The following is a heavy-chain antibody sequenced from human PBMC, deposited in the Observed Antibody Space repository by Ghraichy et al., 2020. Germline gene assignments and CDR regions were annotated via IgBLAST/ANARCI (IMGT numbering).Heavy chain of an antibody. J-gene: IGHJ4*02. V-gene: IGHV3-48*02. CDR3: ARQAAGPFDY. CDR2: ISSSSSTI. D-gene: IGHD6-13*01. CDR1: GFTFSSYS. Sequence: GESLNISCAASGFTFSSYSMNWVRQAPGKGLEWVSYISSSSSTIYYADSVKGRFTISRDNAKNSLYLQMNSLRDEDTAVYYCARQAAGPFDYWGQGTLVTVSS.